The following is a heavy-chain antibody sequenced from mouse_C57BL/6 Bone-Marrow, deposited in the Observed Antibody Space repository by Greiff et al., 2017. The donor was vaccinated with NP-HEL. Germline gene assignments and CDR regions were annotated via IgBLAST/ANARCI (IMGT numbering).Heavy chain of an antibody. J-gene: IGHJ3*01. D-gene: IGHD4-1*01. CDR1: GYTFTSYG. CDR2: IYPRSGNT. V-gene: IGHV1-81*01. CDR3: ARRNWDAWFAY. Sequence: VKLQESGAELARPGASVKLSCKASGYTFTSYGISWVKQRTGQGLEWIGEIYPRSGNTYYNEKFKGKATLTADKSSSTAYMELRSLASADSAVYFCARRNWDAWFAYWGQGTLVTVSA.